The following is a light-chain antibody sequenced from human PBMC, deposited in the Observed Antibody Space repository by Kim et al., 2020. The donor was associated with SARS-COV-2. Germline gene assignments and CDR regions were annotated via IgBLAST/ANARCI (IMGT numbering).Light chain of an antibody. CDR2: DAS. CDR1: QSISSK. V-gene: IGKV3-15*01. J-gene: IGKJ2*01. Sequence: LSVTPGERVTLSCRASQSISSKLGWYQQKPGQAPRLLIYDASIRATGIPARFSGSGSGTEFILTISSLQSEDFAVYYCQQYIQWRTFGQGTKLEI. CDR3: QQYIQWRT.